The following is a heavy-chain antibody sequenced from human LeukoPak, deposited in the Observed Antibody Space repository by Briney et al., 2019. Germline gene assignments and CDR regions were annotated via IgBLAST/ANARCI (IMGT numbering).Heavy chain of an antibody. CDR3: ARVDRSADYSLDY. Sequence: RAGGSLRLSCAASGFTFDDYGMSWVRQAPGKGLEWVSGINLSSSSRGYADSAKGRFTISRDSAKKFLYLQMNTLRVEDTALYYCARVDRSADYSLDYWGQGSLVTVSS. CDR1: GFTFDDYG. D-gene: IGHD3-22*01. V-gene: IGHV3-20*04. J-gene: IGHJ4*02. CDR2: INLSSSSR.